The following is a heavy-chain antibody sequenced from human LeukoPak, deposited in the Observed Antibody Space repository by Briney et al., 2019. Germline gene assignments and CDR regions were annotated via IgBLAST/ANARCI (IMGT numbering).Heavy chain of an antibody. J-gene: IGHJ5*02. Sequence: PGGSLRLSCAASGFTFDDYAMHWVRQAPGKGLEWISGISWNSGSIGYADSVKGRFTISRDNAKNSLYLQMNSLRAEDTALYYCAKDTGPYYYGSGSYYNGHNWFDPWGQGTLVTVSS. V-gene: IGHV3-9*01. CDR1: GFTFDDYA. D-gene: IGHD3-10*01. CDR3: AKDTGPYYYGSGSYYNGHNWFDP. CDR2: ISWNSGSI.